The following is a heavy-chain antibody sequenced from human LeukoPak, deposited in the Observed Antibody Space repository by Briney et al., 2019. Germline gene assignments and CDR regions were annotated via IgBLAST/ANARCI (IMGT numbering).Heavy chain of an antibody. V-gene: IGHV3-23*01. CDR1: GLTFSNSA. CDR2: ITGSSDST. CDR3: AKEPYIEIVGATTISWFDP. D-gene: IGHD1-26*01. J-gene: IGHJ5*02. Sequence: GGSLRLSCAGSGLTFSNSAMSWVRQAPGKGLQWVSAITGSSDSTHYADSVKGRFTISRDNSKNTLYLQMNSLRAEDTAVYYCAKEPYIEIVGATTISWFDPWGQGTLVTVSS.